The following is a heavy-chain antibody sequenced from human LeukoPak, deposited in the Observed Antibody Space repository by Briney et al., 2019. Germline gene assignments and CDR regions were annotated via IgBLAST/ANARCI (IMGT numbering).Heavy chain of an antibody. V-gene: IGHV4-34*01. J-gene: IGHJ5*02. D-gene: IGHD3-10*01. CDR1: GDSTSSDRYY. CDR2: INHSGST. CDR3: ARAYGSGRVDWFDP. Sequence: SETLSLTCAISGDSTSSDRYYWTWIRQPPGKGLECIGEINHSGSTTYNPSLKSRVTISVDTSKNQFSLKLSSVTAADTAVYYCARAYGSGRVDWFDPWGQGTLVTVSS.